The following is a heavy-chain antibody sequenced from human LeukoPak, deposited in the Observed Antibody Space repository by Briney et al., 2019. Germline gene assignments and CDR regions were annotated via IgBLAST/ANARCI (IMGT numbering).Heavy chain of an antibody. CDR1: GGSISSGGYY. CDR2: IYYSGST. D-gene: IGHD2-2*01. J-gene: IGHJ4*02. Sequence: SQTLSLTCTVSGGSISSGGYYWSWIRQHPGKGLEWIGYIYYSGSTNYNPSLKSRVTISVDTSKNQFSLKLSSVTAADTAVYYCARTKLGYCSSTSCYELDYWGQGTLVTVSS. CDR3: ARTKLGYCSSTSCYELDY. V-gene: IGHV4-61*08.